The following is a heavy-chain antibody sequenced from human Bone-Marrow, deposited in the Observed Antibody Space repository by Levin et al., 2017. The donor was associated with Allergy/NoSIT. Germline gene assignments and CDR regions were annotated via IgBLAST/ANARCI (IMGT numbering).Heavy chain of an antibody. CDR2: IKQDGSYK. J-gene: IGHJ5*02. V-gene: IGHV3-7*03. CDR3: ARDVDCRSTTCWSWFDP. Sequence: QAGGSLRLSCAASGFSFRDYWMSWVRQAPGKGLEWVATIKQDGSYKYYVDSVKGRFTISRDNAKNSLYLQMNSLRADDTALYYCARDVDCRSTTCWSWFDPWGQGTLVTVSS. CDR1: GFSFRDYW. D-gene: IGHD2-2*01.